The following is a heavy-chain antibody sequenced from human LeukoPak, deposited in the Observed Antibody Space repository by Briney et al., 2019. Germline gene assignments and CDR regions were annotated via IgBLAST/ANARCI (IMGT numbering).Heavy chain of an antibody. V-gene: IGHV4-59*01. J-gene: IGHJ4*02. CDR3: ARGYSGSYGRFDY. Sequence: SETLSLTCTVSGGSISSYYWSWIRQPPGKGLEWNGYIYYSGSTSYNPSLKSRVTISVDTSKNQFSLKLSSVTAADTAVYYCARGYSGSYGRFDYWGQGTLVTVSS. D-gene: IGHD1-26*01. CDR2: IYYSGST. CDR1: GGSISSYY.